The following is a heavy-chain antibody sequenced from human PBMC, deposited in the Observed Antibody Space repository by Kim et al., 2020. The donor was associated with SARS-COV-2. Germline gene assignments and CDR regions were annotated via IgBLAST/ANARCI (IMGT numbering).Heavy chain of an antibody. CDR2: ISYSGNS. V-gene: IGHV4-31*03. CDR1: GGSIRSGGKF. J-gene: IGHJ4*01. CDR3: ARGQASDY. Sequence: SETLSLTCSVSGGSIRSGGKFWTWIRQHPAKGLEWIGYISYSGNSHYSPSLRSRGSISRQTSENQFSLELTSLTAADTAVYYGARGQASDYGGHGMLVTV.